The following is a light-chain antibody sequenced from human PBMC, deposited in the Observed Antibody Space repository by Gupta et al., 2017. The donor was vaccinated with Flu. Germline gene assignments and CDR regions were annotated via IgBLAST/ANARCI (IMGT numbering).Light chain of an antibody. Sequence: ASVGDRVTITCRASQDIRDDLGWYQQKPGKAPRRLIYSASTLQSEVPSRFSGSGYGTDFTLTISGLQPDDFATYYCLQHHSYPFTFGPGTKV. CDR3: LQHHSYPFT. J-gene: IGKJ3*01. CDR2: SAS. CDR1: QDIRDD. V-gene: IGKV1-17*01.